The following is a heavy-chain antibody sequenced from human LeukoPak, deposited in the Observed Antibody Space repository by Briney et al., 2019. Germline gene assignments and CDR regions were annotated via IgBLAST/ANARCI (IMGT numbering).Heavy chain of an antibody. Sequence: GESLKISCKGSGDTFSKYWIGWVRQMPGRGLEWMGVIYPGDSDTRYSPSFEGQVTISADKSISTAYLHWGSLKASDSAIYYCGRRGGGRRSPWWFDPWGQGTLVTVSS. J-gene: IGHJ5*02. CDR1: GDTFSKYW. CDR3: GRRGGGRRSPWWFDP. CDR2: IYPGDSDT. V-gene: IGHV5-51*01. D-gene: IGHD2-15*01.